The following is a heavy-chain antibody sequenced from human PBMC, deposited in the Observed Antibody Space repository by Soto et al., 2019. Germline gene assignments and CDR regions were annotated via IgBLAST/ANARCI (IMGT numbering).Heavy chain of an antibody. J-gene: IGHJ4*02. CDR1: GYTFTSYG. CDR2: ISAYNGNT. V-gene: IGHV1-18*04. CDR3: AREDYRGSYKN. D-gene: IGHD1-26*01. Sequence: XSVKVSCKASGYTFTSYGISWVRQAPGQGLEWMGWISAYNGNTNYSQKLQGRVTMTTDTSTSTAYMELRSLRSDDTAVYYCAREDYRGSYKNWGQGTLVTVSS.